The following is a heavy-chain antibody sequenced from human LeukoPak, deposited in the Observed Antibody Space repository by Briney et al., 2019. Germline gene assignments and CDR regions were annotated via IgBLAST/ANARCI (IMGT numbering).Heavy chain of an antibody. CDR1: GGSISSYY. J-gene: IGHJ6*02. CDR3: QTYYYYYGMDV. CDR2: IYYSGST. Sequence: PSETLSLTRTVSGGSISSYYWSWIRQPPGKGLEWIGYIYYSGSTNYNPSLKSRVTISVDTSKNQFSLKLSSVTAADTAVYYCQTYYYYYGMDVWGQGTTVTVSS. V-gene: IGHV4-59*12.